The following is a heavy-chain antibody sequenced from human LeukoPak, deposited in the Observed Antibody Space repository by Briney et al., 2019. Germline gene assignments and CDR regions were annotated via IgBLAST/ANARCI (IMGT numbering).Heavy chain of an antibody. Sequence: GASVKVSCKASGYTFTSYGITWVRQAPGQGLEWVGWILPYNDNTKYAQKLQGRVTMTTDTSTSTAYMELRSLRSDDTAVYYCARPYDFWSGYEALHDAFDIWGQGTMVTVSS. CDR1: GYTFTSYG. J-gene: IGHJ3*02. CDR3: ARPYDFWSGYEALHDAFDI. V-gene: IGHV1-18*01. CDR2: ILPYNDNT. D-gene: IGHD3-3*01.